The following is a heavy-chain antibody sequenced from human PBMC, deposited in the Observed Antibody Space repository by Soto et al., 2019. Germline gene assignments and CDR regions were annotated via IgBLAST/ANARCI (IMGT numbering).Heavy chain of an antibody. Sequence: GASVKVSCKPSGGTFSSYAISWVRQAPGQGLEWMGGIIPIFGTANYAQKFQGRVTITADESTSTAYMELSSLRSEDTAVYYCASGPIVVVTASARSLYGMDVWGQGTTVTVSS. V-gene: IGHV1-69*13. J-gene: IGHJ6*02. CDR1: GGTFSSYA. CDR3: ASGPIVVVTASARSLYGMDV. D-gene: IGHD2-21*02. CDR2: IIPIFGTA.